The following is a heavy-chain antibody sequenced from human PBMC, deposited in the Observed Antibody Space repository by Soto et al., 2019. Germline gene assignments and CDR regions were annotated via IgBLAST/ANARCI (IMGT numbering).Heavy chain of an antibody. D-gene: IGHD1-26*01. CDR1: GFIVSTNY. Sequence: EVQLVESGGGLVQPGGSLRLSCAASGFIVSTNYMTWVRHAPGKGLEWVSVIYSGGSTYYADSVKGRFTISRDNPENTLYMQVNNLRTDVTAVYYCVRDIWWGFWVDAFDIWGQGAMVTVSS. J-gene: IGHJ3*02. V-gene: IGHV3-66*01. CDR3: VRDIWWGFWVDAFDI. CDR2: IYSGGST.